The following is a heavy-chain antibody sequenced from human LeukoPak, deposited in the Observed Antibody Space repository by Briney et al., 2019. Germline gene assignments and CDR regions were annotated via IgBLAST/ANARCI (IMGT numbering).Heavy chain of an antibody. CDR3: AKDRWMDFFSGETYIDY. CDR2: ISGSGGST. D-gene: IGHD3-3*01. V-gene: IGHV3-23*01. CDR1: GFTFSSYA. Sequence: GGSLTLSCAASGFTFSSYAMSWVRRAPGKGREGVSAISGSGGSTYYADSVNGRFSSSRDNSKNTLYLQMNSLRAEDTAVYYCAKDRWMDFFSGETYIDYWGQGTLVTVSS. J-gene: IGHJ4*02.